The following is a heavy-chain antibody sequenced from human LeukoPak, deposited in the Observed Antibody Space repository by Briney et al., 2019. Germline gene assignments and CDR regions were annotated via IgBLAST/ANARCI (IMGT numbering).Heavy chain of an antibody. Sequence: GGSLRLSCAASGFTFSSYWMNWARQAPGKGLEWVASINHNGNVNYYVDSVKGRFTISRDNAKNSLYLQMNSLRAEDTAVYYCATPLDYYDSSGYHQGGDWGQGTLVTVFS. CDR1: GFTFSSYW. D-gene: IGHD3-22*01. V-gene: IGHV3-7*03. J-gene: IGHJ4*02. CDR2: INHNGNVN. CDR3: ATPLDYYDSSGYHQGGD.